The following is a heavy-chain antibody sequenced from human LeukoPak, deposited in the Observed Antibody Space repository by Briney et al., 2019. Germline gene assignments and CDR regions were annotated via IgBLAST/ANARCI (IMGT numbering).Heavy chain of an antibody. Sequence: PGGSLRLSCAASGFTFSNAWMSWVRQAPGKGLEWVGRIRSQSNGATTDYAAPVKGRFTISRDDSKNTLYLQMNSLKTEDTAVYYCTTWTGGVVVTNWGQGTLVTVSS. CDR3: TTWTGGVVVTN. J-gene: IGHJ4*02. D-gene: IGHD2-2*01. CDR1: GFTFSNAW. V-gene: IGHV3-15*01. CDR2: IRSQSNGATT.